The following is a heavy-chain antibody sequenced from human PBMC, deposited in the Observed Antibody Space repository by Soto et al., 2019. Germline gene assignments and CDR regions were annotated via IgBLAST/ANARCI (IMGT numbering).Heavy chain of an antibody. CDR3: ARALGLELRYYYYMDV. CDR2: IYYSGST. CDR1: GGSISSYY. D-gene: IGHD1-7*01. V-gene: IGHV4-59*01. Sequence: QVQLQESGPGLVKPSETLSLTCTVSGGSISSYYWSWIRQPPGKGLEWIGYIYYSGSTNYNPSLKSRVTISVDPSKNQFSLKLSSVTAADTAVYYCARALGLELRYYYYMDVWGKGTTVTVSS. J-gene: IGHJ6*03.